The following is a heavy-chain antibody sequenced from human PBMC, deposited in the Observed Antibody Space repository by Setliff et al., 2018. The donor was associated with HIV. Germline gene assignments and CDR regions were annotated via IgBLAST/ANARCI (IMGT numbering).Heavy chain of an antibody. Sequence: PSETLSLTCTVSGGSISSRNYYWGWIRQPPGKGLEWIGSTSYGGSTYYNPSLKSRVTISVDTSKNQFSLKLSSVTAADTAVYYCARGSSWQYYYYYYMDVWGKGTTVTVSS. CDR2: TSYGGST. CDR1: GGSISSRNYY. D-gene: IGHD6-13*01. J-gene: IGHJ6*03. V-gene: IGHV4-39*07. CDR3: ARGSSWQYYYYYYMDV.